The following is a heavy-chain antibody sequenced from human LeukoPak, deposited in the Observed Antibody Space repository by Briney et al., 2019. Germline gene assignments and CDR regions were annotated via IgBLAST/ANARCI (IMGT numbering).Heavy chain of an antibody. J-gene: IGHJ4*02. CDR3: ARGVVITGLDY. Sequence: PSETLSLTCTVSGGSISSSSYYWNWIRQTPGKGLEWIGSIYSSGNTNYSPSLKSRVTISVDTSKNQFSLMLTSVTAADTAVYYCARGVVITGLDYWGQGTLVTVSS. CDR2: IYSSGNT. D-gene: IGHD3-3*01. CDR1: GGSISSSSYY. V-gene: IGHV4-61*01.